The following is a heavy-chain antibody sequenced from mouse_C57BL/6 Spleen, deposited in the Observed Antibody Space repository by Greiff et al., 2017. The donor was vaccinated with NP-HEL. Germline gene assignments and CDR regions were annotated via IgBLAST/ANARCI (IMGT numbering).Heavy chain of an antibody. D-gene: IGHD6-1*01. Sequence: EVKLMESGGGLVKPGGSLKLSCAASGFTFSSYAMSWVRQTPEKRLEWVATISDGGSYTYYPDNVKGRFTISRDNAKNNLYLQMSHLKSEDTAIYYCARASLTEGFAYWGQGTLVTVSA. CDR3: ARASLTEGFAY. J-gene: IGHJ3*01. V-gene: IGHV5-4*03. CDR2: ISDGGSYT. CDR1: GFTFSSYA.